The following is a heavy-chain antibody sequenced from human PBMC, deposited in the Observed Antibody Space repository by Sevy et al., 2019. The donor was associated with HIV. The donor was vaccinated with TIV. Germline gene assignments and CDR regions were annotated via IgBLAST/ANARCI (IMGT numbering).Heavy chain of an antibody. CDR1: GFTFSDYW. CDR2: IKQDGSQK. D-gene: IGHD6-25*01. CDR3: TREVRPGDY. V-gene: IGHV3-7*01. J-gene: IGHJ4*02. Sequence: GGSLRLSCAASGFTFSDYWMGWVRQAPGKGLEWVASIKQDGSQKKYVDSVRGRFTISRDNAKNSLFLQIDSLRVDDTAMYYCTREVRPGDYWGQGTLVTVSS.